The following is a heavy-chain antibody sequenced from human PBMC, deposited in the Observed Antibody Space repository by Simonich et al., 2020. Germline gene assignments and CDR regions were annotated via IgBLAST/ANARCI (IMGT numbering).Heavy chain of an antibody. CDR1: GFTFSSYS. J-gene: IGHJ6*02. CDR3: ARWIAVAGTGAYGMDV. D-gene: IGHD6-19*01. Sequence: EVQLVESGGGLVKPGGSLRLSCAASGFTFSSYSMNGARQAPGKGLEGVSSISSSSSYIYYADSVKGRFTRARDNAKNALYLQMNSLRAEDTAVYYCARWIAVAGTGAYGMDVWGQGTTVTVSS. CDR2: ISSSSSYI. V-gene: IGHV3-21*01.